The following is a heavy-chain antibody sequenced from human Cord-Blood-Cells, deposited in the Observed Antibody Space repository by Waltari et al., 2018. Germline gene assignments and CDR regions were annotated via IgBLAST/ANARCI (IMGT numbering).Heavy chain of an antibody. V-gene: IGHV1-69*06. J-gene: IGHJ3*02. D-gene: IGHD3-9*01. CDR2: IIPIFGTA. CDR3: ARGGSDILTGPDAFDI. CDR1: GGTFSSYA. Sequence: QVQLVQSGAEVKKPGSSVKVSCKASGGTFSSYAISWVRQAPGQGLEWMGGIIPIFGTANYAQKFQGRVTITADKATSTAYMELSSLRSEDTAVYYCARGGSDILTGPDAFDIWGQGTMVTVSS.